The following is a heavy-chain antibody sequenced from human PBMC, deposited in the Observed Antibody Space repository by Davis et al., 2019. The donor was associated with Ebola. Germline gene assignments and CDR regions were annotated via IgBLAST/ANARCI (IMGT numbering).Heavy chain of an antibody. CDR2: IYYSGST. Sequence: PSETLSLTCTVSGGSISSYYWSWIRQPPGKGLEWIGYIYYSGSTNYNPSLKSRVTISVDTSKNQFSLKLSSVTAADTAVYYCARVRGVDTAMGGDWYFDLWGRGTLVTVSS. V-gene: IGHV4-59*01. D-gene: IGHD5-18*01. J-gene: IGHJ2*01. CDR3: ARVRGVDTAMGGDWYFDL. CDR1: GGSISSYY.